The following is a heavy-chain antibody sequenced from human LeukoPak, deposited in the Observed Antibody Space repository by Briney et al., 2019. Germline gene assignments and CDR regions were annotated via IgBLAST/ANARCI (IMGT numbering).Heavy chain of an antibody. Sequence: GRSLRLSCGASGFTFSSYGMHWVRQAPGKGLEWVAVISYDGSNKYYADSVKGRFTISRDNSKNTLYLQMNSLRAEDTAVYYCARHSGSYFFDYWGQGTLVTVSS. CDR2: ISYDGSNK. CDR3: ARHSGSYFFDY. D-gene: IGHD1-26*01. CDR1: GFTFSSYG. V-gene: IGHV3-30*03. J-gene: IGHJ4*02.